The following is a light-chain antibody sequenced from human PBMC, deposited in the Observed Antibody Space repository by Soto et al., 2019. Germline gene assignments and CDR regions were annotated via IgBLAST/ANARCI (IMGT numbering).Light chain of an antibody. CDR1: KLGDKY. CDR3: QAWDTGTAV. Sequence: SYELTQPPSVSVSPGQTASITCSGDKLGDKYTSWYQQKPGQSPLLVIYQDSKRPSGIPERFSGSNSGNTATLTISGTQAMDEADYYCQAWDTGTAVFGGGTKLTVL. V-gene: IGLV3-1*01. CDR2: QDS. J-gene: IGLJ2*01.